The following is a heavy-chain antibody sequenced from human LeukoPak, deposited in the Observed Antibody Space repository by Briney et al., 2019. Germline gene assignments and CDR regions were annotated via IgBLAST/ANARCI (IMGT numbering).Heavy chain of an antibody. Sequence: GGSLRLSCAASGFTFDDYTMHWVRQAPGKGLEWVSLISWDGGSTYYADSVKGRFTISRDNSKNSLYLQMNSLRTEDTALYYCAKVKPRIAVAGTLDYWGQGTLVTVSS. J-gene: IGHJ4*02. CDR1: GFTFDDYT. D-gene: IGHD6-19*01. CDR3: AKVKPRIAVAGTLDY. V-gene: IGHV3-43*01. CDR2: ISWDGGST.